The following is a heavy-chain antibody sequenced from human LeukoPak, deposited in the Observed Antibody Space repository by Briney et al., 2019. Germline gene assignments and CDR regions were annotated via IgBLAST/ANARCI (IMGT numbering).Heavy chain of an antibody. CDR1: GYSFTSYW. J-gene: IGHJ4*02. D-gene: IGHD1-7*01. Sequence: GESLMISCKGSGYSFTSYWIGRVRQMPGKGLEWMGIIYPGDSDTRYSPSFQGQVTISADKSISTAYLQWSSLKASDTAMYYCARRRPSRNYHGTYYFDYWGQGTLVTVSS. CDR3: ARRRPSRNYHGTYYFDY. CDR2: IYPGDSDT. V-gene: IGHV5-51*01.